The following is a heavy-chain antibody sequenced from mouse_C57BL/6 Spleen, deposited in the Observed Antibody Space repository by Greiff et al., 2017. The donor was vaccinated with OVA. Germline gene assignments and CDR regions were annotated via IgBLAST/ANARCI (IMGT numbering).Heavy chain of an antibody. CDR3: ARTLPYAMDY. J-gene: IGHJ4*01. Sequence: VQLQQPGAELVMPGASVKLSCKASGYTFPSYWMHWVKQRPGTGLEWIGEIDPSDSYTNYDQKFKGKATLTVDKSSSTAYMQLSSLTSEDSAVEYCARTLPYAMDYWGQGTSVTVSS. V-gene: IGHV1-69*01. CDR1: GYTFPSYW. CDR2: IDPSDSYT. D-gene: IGHD5-5*01.